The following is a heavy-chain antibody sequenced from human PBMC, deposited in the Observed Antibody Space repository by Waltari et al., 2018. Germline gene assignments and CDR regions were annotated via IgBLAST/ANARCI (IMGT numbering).Heavy chain of an antibody. CDR3: ASDSEYCSGGSCYDY. CDR2: IIPIFCTA. J-gene: IGHJ4*02. Sequence: QVQLVQSGAEVKKPGSSVKVSCKASGGPFSSYAISWVRQAPGQGLEWMGGIIPIFCTANYAQKFQGRVTITADESTSTAYMELSSLRSEDTAVYYCASDSEYCSGGSCYDYWGQGTLVTVSS. V-gene: IGHV1-69*13. CDR1: GGPFSSYA. D-gene: IGHD2-15*01.